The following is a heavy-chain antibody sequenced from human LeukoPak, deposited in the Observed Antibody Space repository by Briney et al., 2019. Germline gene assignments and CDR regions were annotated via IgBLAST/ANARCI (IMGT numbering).Heavy chain of an antibody. V-gene: IGHV4-59*11. CDR2: IYYSGST. CDR1: GGSISCHY. CDR3: ARAPGASGYDSPSADFDY. J-gene: IGHJ4*02. D-gene: IGHD5-12*01. Sequence: SETLSLTCTVSGGSISCHYWSWIRQPPGKGLEGIGYIYYSGSTNYNPSLKSRVTISVDTSKNQFSLKLSSVTAADTAVYYCARAPGASGYDSPSADFDYWGQGTLVTVSS.